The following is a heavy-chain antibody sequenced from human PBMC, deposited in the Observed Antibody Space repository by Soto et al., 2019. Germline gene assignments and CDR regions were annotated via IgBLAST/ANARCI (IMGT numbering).Heavy chain of an antibody. D-gene: IGHD6-19*01. J-gene: IGHJ4*02. V-gene: IGHV3-30*18. CDR1: GFTFSSYG. CDR3: AKDGGGQWLVQGYFDY. CDR2: ISYDGSNK. Sequence: QVQLVESGGGVVQPGRSLRLSCAASGFTFSSYGMHWVRQAPGTGLEWVAVISYDGSNKYYADSVKGRFTISRDNSKNTLYLQMNSLRAEDTAVYYCAKDGGGQWLVQGYFDYWGQGTLVTVSS.